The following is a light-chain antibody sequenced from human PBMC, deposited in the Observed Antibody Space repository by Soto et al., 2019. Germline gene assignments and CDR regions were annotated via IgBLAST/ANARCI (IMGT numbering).Light chain of an antibody. CDR1: QSINTN. Sequence: MTQSPTTLSASVGDRVTITCRASQSINTNLAWFQLKPGQAPRLLIYGASIRAAGIPARFSGSGSGTEFSLTISSLQSEDFGVFFCQQYDQWWTFGQGTKVDIK. CDR3: QQYDQWWT. J-gene: IGKJ1*01. CDR2: GAS. V-gene: IGKV3-15*01.